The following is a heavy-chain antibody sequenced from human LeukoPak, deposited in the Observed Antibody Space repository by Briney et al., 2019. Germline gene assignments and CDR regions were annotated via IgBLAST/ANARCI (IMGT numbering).Heavy chain of an antibody. CDR1: GFTFSSYS. D-gene: IGHD4-17*01. J-gene: IGHJ4*02. CDR2: ISSSSSTI. CDR3: ARERDGDYVGY. V-gene: IGHV3-48*01. Sequence: GGSLRPSCAASGFTFSSYSMNWVRQAPGKGLEWVSYISSSSSTIYYADSVKGRFTISRDNAKNSLYLQMNSLRAEDTAVYYCARERDGDYVGYWGQGTLVTVSS.